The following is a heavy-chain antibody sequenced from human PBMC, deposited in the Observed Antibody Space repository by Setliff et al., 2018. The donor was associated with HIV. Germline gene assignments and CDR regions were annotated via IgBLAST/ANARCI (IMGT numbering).Heavy chain of an antibody. CDR2: ISHDGGNK. D-gene: IGHD3-16*02. J-gene: IGHJ6*03. CDR3: AKDLRSYRCSIASCSHMDV. CDR1: GFTISYYG. Sequence: GGSLRLSCAASGFTISYYGMHWVRQAPGKGLEWVAVISHDGGNKYYADSVKGRFTISGDNSKNTLYLQMNSLRSEDAAVYYCAKDLRSYRCSIASCSHMDVWGKGTTVTVSS. V-gene: IGHV3-30*18.